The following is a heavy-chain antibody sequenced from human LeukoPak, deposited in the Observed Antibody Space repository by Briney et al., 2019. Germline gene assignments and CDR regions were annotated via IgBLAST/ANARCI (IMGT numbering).Heavy chain of an antibody. J-gene: IGHJ4*02. V-gene: IGHV3-23*01. D-gene: IGHD3-16*01. CDR1: GFIFSTFV. CDR2: ISGSGDRT. Sequence: GGSLRLSCEASGFIFSTFVMNWVRQAPGRGLEWVSGISGSGDRTYYVDSVQGRFTISRDNSNNKLYLQMNSLRVEDTAVYFCVKDKDNLWGSPYFFDNWGQGTLVTVSS. CDR3: VKDKDNLWGSPYFFDN.